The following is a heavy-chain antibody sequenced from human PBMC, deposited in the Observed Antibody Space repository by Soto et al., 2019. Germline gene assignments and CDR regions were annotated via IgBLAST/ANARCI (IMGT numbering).Heavy chain of an antibody. D-gene: IGHD6-19*01. CDR2: IIPISTTT. J-gene: IGHJ6*02. CDR3: ARVAGYYYAMDV. V-gene: IGHV1-69*06. CDR1: GGTFSSYA. Sequence: QVQLVQSGAEVKKPGFSVKVSCKASGGTFSSYAITWVRQAPGQGLEWMGGIIPISTTTDYAQKFQCRVTITADKSTSTALLELSRLTSEDTAVYYCARVAGYYYAMDVWGQGTTVTVSS.